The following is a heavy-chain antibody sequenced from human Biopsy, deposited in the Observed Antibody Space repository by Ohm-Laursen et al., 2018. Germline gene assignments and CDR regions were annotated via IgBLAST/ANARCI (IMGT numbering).Heavy chain of an antibody. Sequence: SLRLSCAASGFTFRNYALTWVRQAPGKVLEWVSAIGGGGSPTLYADSVKGRFTISRDNSKNSLYLQMNSLRAEDTAVYYCARDLTWGSYLDSWGQGSLVTVSS. V-gene: IGHV3-23*01. CDR3: ARDLTWGSYLDS. J-gene: IGHJ4*02. CDR2: IGGGGSPT. D-gene: IGHD3-16*01. CDR1: GFTFRNYA.